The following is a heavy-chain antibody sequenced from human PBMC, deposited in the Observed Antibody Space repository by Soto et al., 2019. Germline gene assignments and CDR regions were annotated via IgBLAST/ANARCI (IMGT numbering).Heavy chain of an antibody. J-gene: IGHJ4*02. Sequence: EVQLLESGGGLAQPGGSLTLSCAASGFTFRDYTMTWVRQAPGQVLECISVILSDYNTFYAGSVRGRFTISRDNSKNTIYLEMNSLRAEDTAGYYCARRTNCYFGYWGQGALVTVSS. CDR1: GFTFRDYT. V-gene: IGHV3-23*03. CDR2: ILSDYNT. CDR3: ARRTNCYFGY.